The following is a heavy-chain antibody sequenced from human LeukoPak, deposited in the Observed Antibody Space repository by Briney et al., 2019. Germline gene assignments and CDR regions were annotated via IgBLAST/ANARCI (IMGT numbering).Heavy chain of an antibody. D-gene: IGHD1-20*01. CDR3: AKDRDLTGDAFDI. V-gene: IGHV3-30*02. J-gene: IGHJ3*02. CDR2: IRYDGSNK. CDR1: GFTFSSYG. Sequence: PGGSLRLSCAASGFTFSSYGMHWVRQAPSKGLEWVAFIRYDGSNKYYADSVKGRFTISRDNSKNTLYLQMNSLRAEDTAVYYCAKDRDLTGDAFDIWGQGTMVTVSS.